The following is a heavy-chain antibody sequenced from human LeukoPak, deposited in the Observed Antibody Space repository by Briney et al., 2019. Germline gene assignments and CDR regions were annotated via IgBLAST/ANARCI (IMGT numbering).Heavy chain of an antibody. CDR2: ISYDGSNK. CDR1: GFTFDDYA. CDR3: AKDGNYYYDSSGYALDY. J-gene: IGHJ4*02. Sequence: GGSLRLSCAASGFTFDDYAMHWVRQAPGKGLEWVAVISYDGSNKYYADSVKGRFTISRDNSKNTLYLQMNSLRAEDTAVYYCAKDGNYYYDSSGYALDYWGQGTLVTVSS. V-gene: IGHV3-30*18. D-gene: IGHD3-22*01.